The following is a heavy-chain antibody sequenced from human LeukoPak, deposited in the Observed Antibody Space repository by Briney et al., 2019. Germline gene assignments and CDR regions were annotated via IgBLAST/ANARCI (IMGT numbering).Heavy chain of an antibody. Sequence: PSETLSLTCTVSGGSISSYYWSWIRQPPGKGLEWIGYSHYSGSSNYNPSLKSRVTISVDTSKNQFSLKLSSVTAADTAVYYCARYDNSGYYSLDYWGQGALVTVSS. D-gene: IGHD3-22*01. J-gene: IGHJ4*02. CDR3: ARYDNSGYYSLDY. CDR2: SHYSGSS. CDR1: GGSISSYY. V-gene: IGHV4-59*08.